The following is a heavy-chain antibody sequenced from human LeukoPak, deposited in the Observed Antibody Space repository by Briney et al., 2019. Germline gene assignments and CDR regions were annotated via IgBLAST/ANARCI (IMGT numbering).Heavy chain of an antibody. D-gene: IGHD6-13*01. J-gene: IGHJ4*02. CDR3: ARDHGSSWYSGYNPPFDY. Sequence: SVKLSCKASGGTFSSYAISWVRQAPGQGLEWMGGIIPIFGTANYAQKFQGRVTITADESTSTAYMELSSLRSEDTAVYYCARDHGSSWYSGYNPPFDYWGQGALVTVSS. CDR2: IIPIFGTA. V-gene: IGHV1-69*13. CDR1: GGTFSSYA.